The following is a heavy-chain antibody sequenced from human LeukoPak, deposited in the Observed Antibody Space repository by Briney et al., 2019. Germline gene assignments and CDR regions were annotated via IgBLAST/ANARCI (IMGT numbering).Heavy chain of an antibody. Sequence: GGSLRLSCAASGFTFSTYSMNWVRQAPGKGLEWVSSISTSSSYIYYADSVKGRFTISRDNAKNSLYLQMNSLRADDTAVYYCARDISRSYYGSGSVAGYWGQGTLVTVSS. V-gene: IGHV3-21*01. CDR2: ISTSSSYI. CDR3: ARDISRSYYGSGSVAGY. J-gene: IGHJ4*02. D-gene: IGHD3-10*01. CDR1: GFTFSTYS.